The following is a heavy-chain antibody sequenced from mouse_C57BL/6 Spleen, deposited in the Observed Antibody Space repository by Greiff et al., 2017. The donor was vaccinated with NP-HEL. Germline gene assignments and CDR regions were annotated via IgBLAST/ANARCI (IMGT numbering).Heavy chain of an antibody. Sequence: EVMLVESEGGLVQPGSSMKLSCTASGFTFSDYYMAWVRQVPEKGLEWVANINYDGSSNYYLDSLKSRFIISRDNAKNILYLQMSSLKSEDTATYYCARDPLTGTDWYFDVWGTGTTVTVSS. V-gene: IGHV5-16*01. D-gene: IGHD4-1*01. CDR2: INYDGSSN. J-gene: IGHJ1*03. CDR3: ARDPLTGTDWYFDV. CDR1: GFTFSDYY.